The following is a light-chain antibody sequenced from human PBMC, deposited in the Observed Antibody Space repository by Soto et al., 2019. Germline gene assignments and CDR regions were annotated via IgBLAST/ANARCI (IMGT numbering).Light chain of an antibody. V-gene: IGKV1-33*01. CDR3: QQYDNLVT. CDR1: QDIRKY. Sequence: MTAYVGDRVTITCQASQDIRKYLNWYQQKPGKAPNLLIYDTSNLETGVPSRFSGSGSGTDFTFTISSLQPEDIATYYCQQYDNLVTFGGGTKVDIK. J-gene: IGKJ4*01. CDR2: DTS.